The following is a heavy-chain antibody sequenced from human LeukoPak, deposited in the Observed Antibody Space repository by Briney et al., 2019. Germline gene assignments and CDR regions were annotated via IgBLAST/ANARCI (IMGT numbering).Heavy chain of an antibody. CDR3: ARVPPTYYGGNSGYYYYYMDV. CDR2: IIPIFGTA. CDR1: GGTFSSYA. V-gene: IGHV1-69*05. D-gene: IGHD4-23*01. J-gene: IGHJ6*03. Sequence: ASVKVSCKASGGTFSSYAISWVRRAPGQGLEWMGGIIPIFGTANYAQKFQGRVTITTDESTSTAYMELSSLRSEDTAVYYCARVPPTYYGGNSGYYYYYMDVWGKGTTVTVSS.